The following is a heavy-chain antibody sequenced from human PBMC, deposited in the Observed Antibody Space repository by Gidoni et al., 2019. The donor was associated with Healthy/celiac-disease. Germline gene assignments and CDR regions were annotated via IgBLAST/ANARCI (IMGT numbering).Heavy chain of an antibody. D-gene: IGHD1-1*01. CDR3: ARDPSTEVGWNDVSFDY. CDR2: IIPILGIA. J-gene: IGHJ4*02. Sequence: QVQLVQSGAEVKKPGSSVKVSCKASGGTFSSYAISWVRQAPGQGLEWMGRIIPILGIANYAQKFQGRVTITADKSTSTAYMELSSLRSEDTAVYYCARDPSTEVGWNDVSFDYWGQGTLVTVSS. CDR1: GGTFSSYA. V-gene: IGHV1-69*09.